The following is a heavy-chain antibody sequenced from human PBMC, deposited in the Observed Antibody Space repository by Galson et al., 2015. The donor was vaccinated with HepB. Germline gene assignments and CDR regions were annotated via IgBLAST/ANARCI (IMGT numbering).Heavy chain of an antibody. CDR3: ARDGPPHCSGGSCYSGHDY. J-gene: IGHJ4*02. CDR1: GGTFSSYA. D-gene: IGHD2-15*01. V-gene: IGHV1-69*06. Sequence: SVKVSCKASGGTFSSYAISWVRQAPGQGLEWMGGIIPIFGTANYAQKFQGRVTITADKSTSTAYMELSSLRSEDTAVYYCARDGPPHCSGGSCYSGHDYWGQGTLVTVSS. CDR2: IIPIFGTA.